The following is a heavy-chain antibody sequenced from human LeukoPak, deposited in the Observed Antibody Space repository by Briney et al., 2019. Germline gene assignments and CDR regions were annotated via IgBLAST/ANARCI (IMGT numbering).Heavy chain of an antibody. D-gene: IGHD3-10*01. J-gene: IGHJ4*02. CDR2: IRYDGSNK. Sequence: GGSLRLSCAASGFTFSSYGMHWVRQAPGKGLEWVASIRYDGSNKYYADSVKGRFTISRDNSKNTLYLQMNSLRAEDTAVYYCAKDGASGWFGEGYFDYWGQRTLVTVSS. V-gene: IGHV3-30*02. CDR3: AKDGASGWFGEGYFDY. CDR1: GFTFSSYG.